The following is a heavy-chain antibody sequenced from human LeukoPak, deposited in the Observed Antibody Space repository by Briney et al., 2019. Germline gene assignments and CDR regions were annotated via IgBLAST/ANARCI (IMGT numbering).Heavy chain of an antibody. V-gene: IGHV4-34*01. Sequence: SETLSLTCAVYGGSFSGYYWSWIRQPPGKGLEWIGEINHSGSTNYNPSLKSRVTISVDTSKNQFSLKLSSVTAADTAVYYCARDHGGYYDSSGYSRGQGTLVTVSS. CDR2: INHSGST. D-gene: IGHD3-22*01. CDR3: ARDHGGYYDSSGYS. CDR1: GGSFSGYY. J-gene: IGHJ4*02.